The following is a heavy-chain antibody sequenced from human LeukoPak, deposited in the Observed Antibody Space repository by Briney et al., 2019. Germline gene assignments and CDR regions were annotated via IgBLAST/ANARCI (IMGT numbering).Heavy chain of an antibody. V-gene: IGHV1-8*01. Sequence: ASVKVSCKASGYTFTSYDINWVRQATGQGLEWMGWMNPNSGNTGYAQKFQGRVTMTRNTPISTAYMELSSLRSEDTAVYYCARYPPSYRSNWFDPWGQGTLVTVSS. D-gene: IGHD1-26*01. J-gene: IGHJ5*02. CDR3: ARYPPSYRSNWFDP. CDR2: MNPNSGNT. CDR1: GYTFTSYD.